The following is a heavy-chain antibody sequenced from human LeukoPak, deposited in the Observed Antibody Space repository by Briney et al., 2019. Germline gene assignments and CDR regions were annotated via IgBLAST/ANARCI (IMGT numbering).Heavy chain of an antibody. J-gene: IGHJ4*02. D-gene: IGHD6-19*01. CDR3: AKQPGIAVAGIPS. CDR2: ISGSGGST. V-gene: IGHV3-23*01. CDR1: GFTFSSYG. Sequence: PGGSLRLSCAASGFTFSSYGMHWVRQAPGKGLEWVSAISGSGGSTYYADSVKGRFTISRDNSKNTLYLQMNSLRAEDTAVYYCAKQPGIAVAGIPSWGQGTLVTVSS.